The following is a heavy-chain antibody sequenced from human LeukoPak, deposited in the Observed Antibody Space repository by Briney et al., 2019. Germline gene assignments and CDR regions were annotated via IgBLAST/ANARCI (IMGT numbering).Heavy chain of an antibody. V-gene: IGHV3-23*01. CDR3: AKASMTGSPSYYFDY. CDR1: GFTFSSYA. D-gene: IGHD3-10*01. J-gene: IGHJ4*02. Sequence: GGSLRLSCAASGFTFSSYAMNWVRQAPGKGLEWVSGISGSGGSTYYADSVKGRFTISRDNSKNTLYLQMNSLRAEDTAVYYCAKASMTGSPSYYFDYWGQGTLVTVSS. CDR2: ISGSGGST.